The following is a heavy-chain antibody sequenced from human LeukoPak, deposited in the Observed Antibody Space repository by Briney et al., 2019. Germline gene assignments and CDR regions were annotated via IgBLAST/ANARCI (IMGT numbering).Heavy chain of an antibody. CDR1: GASISSNH. CDR3: ARGKLPSISMIRGVRRTSWFDP. CDR2: IYYSGST. J-gene: IGHJ5*02. D-gene: IGHD3-10*01. V-gene: IGHV4-59*01. Sequence: SETLSLTCTVSGASISSNHWSWIRQSPGKGLEWIGYIYYSGSTNYNPSLKSRVTISVDTSKSQFSLKLSSVTAADTAVYYCARGKLPSISMIRGVRRTSWFDPWGQGTLVTVSS.